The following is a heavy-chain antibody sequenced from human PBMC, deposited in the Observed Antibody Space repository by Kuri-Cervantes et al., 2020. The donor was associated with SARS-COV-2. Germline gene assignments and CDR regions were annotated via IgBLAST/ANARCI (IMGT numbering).Heavy chain of an antibody. CDR2: VRGKANNYAT. D-gene: IGHD3-3*02. Sequence: GESLKISCEVSGFLFSASAIHWVRQASGKGLEWVGRVRGKANNYATAYAASVKGRFTISRDDSKSIAYLQMNSLKTEDTAVYYCTRSHFWSDYYVDVWGKGTTVTVSS. V-gene: IGHV3-73*01. J-gene: IGHJ6*03. CDR1: GFLFSASA. CDR3: TRSHFWSDYYVDV.